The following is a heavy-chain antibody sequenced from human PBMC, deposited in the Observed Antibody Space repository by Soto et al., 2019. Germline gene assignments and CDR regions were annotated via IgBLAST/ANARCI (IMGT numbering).Heavy chain of an antibody. CDR1: GFTFSSYG. V-gene: IGHV3-33*01. D-gene: IGHD6-19*01. CDR2: IWYDGSNK. J-gene: IGHJ4*02. Sequence: QVQLVESGGGVVQPGRSLRLSCAASGFTFSSYGMHWVRQAPGKGLEWVAVIWYDGSNKYYADSVKGRFTISRDNSKNTLYLQMNSLRAEDTAVYYCARDLRRGAVAGTGFDYWCQGNLVTVSS. CDR3: ARDLRRGAVAGTGFDY.